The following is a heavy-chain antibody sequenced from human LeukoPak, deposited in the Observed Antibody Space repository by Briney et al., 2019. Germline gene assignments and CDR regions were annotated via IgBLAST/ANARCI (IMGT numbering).Heavy chain of an antibody. Sequence: SESLSLTCTVSGGSISSSNYYWGWIRQPPGKGLEWIGSIYFSGSSYYNPSLKSRVTISADTSKNQFSLKLSSVTAADTAVYYCARGPGGSSSSDFDYWGQGTLVTVSS. CDR2: IYFSGSS. D-gene: IGHD6-6*01. V-gene: IGHV4-39*01. J-gene: IGHJ4*02. CDR1: GGSISSSNYY. CDR3: ARGPGGSSSSDFDY.